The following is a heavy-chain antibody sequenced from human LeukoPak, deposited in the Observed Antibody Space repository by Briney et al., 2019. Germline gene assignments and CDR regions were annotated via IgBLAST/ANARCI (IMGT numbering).Heavy chain of an antibody. CDR3: ARGAYSSSWLNFDY. Sequence: GGSLRLSCAASGFTFSSYAMHWVRQAPGKGLEWVAVISYDGSNKYYADSVKGRFTISRDNSKNTLYLQMNSLRAEDTAVYYCARGAYSSSWLNFDYWGQGTLVTVSS. CDR1: GFTFSSYA. J-gene: IGHJ4*02. V-gene: IGHV3-30*04. CDR2: ISYDGSNK. D-gene: IGHD6-13*01.